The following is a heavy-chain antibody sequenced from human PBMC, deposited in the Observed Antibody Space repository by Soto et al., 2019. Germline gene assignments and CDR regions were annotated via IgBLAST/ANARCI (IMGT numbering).Heavy chain of an antibody. Sequence: QVQLVQSGAEVRKPGASVKISCKTSGYTFTLSAMHWVRQAPGQGLEWMGWISAGNGNTKFSQKLQGRVTITRNISAATAYLELSSLRSEDTAVYYCAKTNLNQLSHSDYWGQGTLVTVSS. CDR1: GYTFTLSA. V-gene: IGHV1-3*01. CDR2: ISAGNGNT. J-gene: IGHJ4*02. D-gene: IGHD1-20*01. CDR3: AKTNLNQLSHSDY.